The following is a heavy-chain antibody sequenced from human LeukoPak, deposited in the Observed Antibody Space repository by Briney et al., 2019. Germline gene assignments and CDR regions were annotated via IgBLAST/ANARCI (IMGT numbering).Heavy chain of an antibody. CDR3: ATGERLVPAAMWFEY. D-gene: IGHD2-2*01. CDR1: GYTFTDYY. J-gene: IGHJ4*02. Sequence: ASVKVSCKASGYTFTDYYMHWVRQAPGQGLEWMGWINPKSGGRSYAQRFQGRVTMTRDTSISTAYMELSRLRSDDTAVYYCATGERLVPAAMWFEYWGQGTLVTVSS. V-gene: IGHV1-2*02. CDR2: INPKSGGR.